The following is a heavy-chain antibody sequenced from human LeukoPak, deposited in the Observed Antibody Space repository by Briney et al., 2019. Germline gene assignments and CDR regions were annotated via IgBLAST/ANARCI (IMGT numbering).Heavy chain of an antibody. CDR3: ARVADSSKDY. Sequence: GASVKVSCKASGYTFTSYAIQWVRQAPGQRLEWMGWINAGHGNTKYSQKLQGRVTMTTDTSTSTAYMELRSLRFDDTAVYYCARVADSSKDYWGQGTLLTVSS. CDR2: INAGHGNT. CDR1: GYTFTSYA. D-gene: IGHD6-19*01. V-gene: IGHV1-3*01. J-gene: IGHJ4*02.